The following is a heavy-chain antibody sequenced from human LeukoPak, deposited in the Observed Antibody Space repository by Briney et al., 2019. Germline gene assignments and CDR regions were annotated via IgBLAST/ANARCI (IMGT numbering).Heavy chain of an antibody. D-gene: IGHD6-13*01. CDR3: ATSIAAARPQPYYYYYYMDV. Sequence: RGALRLSCAASVFTLISYWMSVVRQAPGKGLGWVANIKQDGSEKYYVDSVKGRFTISRDNAKNSLYLQMNSLRAEDTAVYSCATSIAAARPQPYYYYYYMDVWGKGTPVTVSS. CDR1: VFTLISYW. CDR2: IKQDGSEK. V-gene: IGHV3-7*01. J-gene: IGHJ6*03.